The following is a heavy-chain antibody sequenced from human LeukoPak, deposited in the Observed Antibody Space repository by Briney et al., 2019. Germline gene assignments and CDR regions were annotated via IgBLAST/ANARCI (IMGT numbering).Heavy chain of an antibody. V-gene: IGHV1-2*06. Sequence: EASVKVSCKASGHTFTGYYMHWVRQAPGQGLEWMGRINPNSGGTNYAQKFQGRVTITADESTSTAYMELSSLRSEDTAVYYCARDGYYDSSGYFGAWDYWGQGTLVTVSS. CDR2: INPNSGGT. D-gene: IGHD3-22*01. CDR1: GHTFTGYY. J-gene: IGHJ4*02. CDR3: ARDGYYDSSGYFGAWDY.